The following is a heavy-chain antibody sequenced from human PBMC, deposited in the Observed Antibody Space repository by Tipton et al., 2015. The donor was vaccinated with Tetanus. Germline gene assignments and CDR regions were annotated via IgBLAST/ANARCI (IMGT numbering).Heavy chain of an antibody. D-gene: IGHD6-19*01. J-gene: IGHJ4*02. Sequence: SGAEVKVSCKASGGTFTNYALSWVRQAPGQGLEWVGGITPIFGTTNSAPKFQGRVTMTTDTTTNTAYMELRSLRSDDTAVYFCARLVKQWLVPEDYWGQGTLITVSS. V-gene: IGHV1-69*05. CDR3: ARLVKQWLVPEDY. CDR1: GGTFTNYA. CDR2: ITPIFGTT.